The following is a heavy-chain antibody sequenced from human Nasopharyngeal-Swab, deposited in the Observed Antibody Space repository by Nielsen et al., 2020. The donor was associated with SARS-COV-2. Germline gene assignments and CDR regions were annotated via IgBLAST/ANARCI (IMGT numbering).Heavy chain of an antibody. D-gene: IGHD6-13*01. CDR2: IGNSGANT. J-gene: IGHJ4*02. CDR3: AKGLRSSSWYEDY. Sequence: WIRQPPGKGLEWVSSIGNSGANTYYADSVKGRFTISRDNSKNTLYLQMNSLRAEDTAVYYCAKGLRSSSWYEDYWGQGTLVTVSS. V-gene: IGHV3-23*01.